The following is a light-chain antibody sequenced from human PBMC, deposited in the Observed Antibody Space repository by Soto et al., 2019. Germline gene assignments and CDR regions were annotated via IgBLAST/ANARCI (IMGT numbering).Light chain of an antibody. CDR2: GAS. CDR1: QSVRSN. Sequence: IVMTQSPATLSLSPGEGATLSCRASQSVRSNLGWYQQKPGQAPRLLIYGASTRATGIPARFSGSGAGTDFTLTITSLQSEDFGVYFCQQYKDWPTTFGQGAKVDIK. V-gene: IGKV3-15*01. CDR3: QQYKDWPTT. J-gene: IGKJ1*01.